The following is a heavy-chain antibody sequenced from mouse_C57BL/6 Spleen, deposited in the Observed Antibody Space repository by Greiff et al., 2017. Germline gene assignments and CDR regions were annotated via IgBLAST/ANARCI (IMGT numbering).Heavy chain of an antibody. CDR3: ARSGSSYWYFDV. CDR1: GFTFSSYG. V-gene: IGHV5-6*01. J-gene: IGHJ1*03. Sequence: EVQLKESGGDLVKPGGSLKLSCAASGFTFSSYGMSWVRQTPDKRLEWVATISSGGSYTYYPDSVKGRFTISRDNAKNTLYLQMSSLKSEDTAMYYCARSGSSYWYFDVWGTGTTVTVSS. CDR2: ISSGGSYT. D-gene: IGHD1-1*01.